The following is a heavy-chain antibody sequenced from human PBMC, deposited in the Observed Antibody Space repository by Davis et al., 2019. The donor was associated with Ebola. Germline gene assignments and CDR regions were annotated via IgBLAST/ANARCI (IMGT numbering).Heavy chain of an antibody. CDR1: GYTFTSYA. J-gene: IGHJ4*02. CDR3: ARLYNWNVEYYFDY. V-gene: IGHV1-3*01. D-gene: IGHD1-1*01. CDR2: INAGNGNT. Sequence: AASVKVSCKASGYTFTSYAMHWVRQAPGQRLEWMGWINAGNGNTKYSQKFQGRVTITRDTSASTAYMELSSLRDEDTAVYYCARLYNWNVEYYFDYWGQGTLVTVSS.